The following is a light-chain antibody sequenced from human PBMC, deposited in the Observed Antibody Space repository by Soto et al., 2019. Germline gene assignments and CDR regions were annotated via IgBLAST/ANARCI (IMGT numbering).Light chain of an antibody. Sequence: DIQMTQSPSSLSASVGDSVTITCRASQDINNFLAWFQQKPGKAPKSLIFAASSLHSGVPSRFSGSGSGTDFTLTISSLQAVDFGTYYCQHHDGYPQTFGQGTRLEIK. CDR2: AAS. CDR3: QHHDGYPQT. V-gene: IGKV1-16*01. J-gene: IGKJ5*01. CDR1: QDINNF.